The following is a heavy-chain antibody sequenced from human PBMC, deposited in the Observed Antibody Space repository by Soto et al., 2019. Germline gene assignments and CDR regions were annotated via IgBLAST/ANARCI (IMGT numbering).Heavy chain of an antibody. CDR2: IYYSGGT. J-gene: IGHJ4*02. Sequence: SETLSLTCTVSGGSISSYYWSWIRQPPGKGLEWIGYIYYSGGTNYNPSLKSRVTISVDTSKNQFSLKLSSVTAADTAVYYCASMDCGGDCLPDYWGQGTLVTVSS. CDR3: ASMDCGGDCLPDY. D-gene: IGHD2-21*02. V-gene: IGHV4-59*01. CDR1: GGSISSYY.